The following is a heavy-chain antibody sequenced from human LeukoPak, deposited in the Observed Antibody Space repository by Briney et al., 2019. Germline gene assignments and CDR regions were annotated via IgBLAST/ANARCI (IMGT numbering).Heavy chain of an antibody. Sequence: ETLSLTCTVSGGSISITSYYWGWIRQPPGKGLEWVSSISSSSSYIYYADSVKGRFTISRDNAKNSLYLQMNSLRAEDTAVYYCARDLYDFWSGYYQGGGYWGQGTLVTVSS. CDR1: GGSISITSYY. CDR3: ARDLYDFWSGYYQGGGY. CDR2: ISSSSSYI. V-gene: IGHV3-21*01. J-gene: IGHJ4*02. D-gene: IGHD3-3*01.